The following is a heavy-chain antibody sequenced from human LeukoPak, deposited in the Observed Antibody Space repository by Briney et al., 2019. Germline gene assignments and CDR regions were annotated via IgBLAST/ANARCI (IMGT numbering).Heavy chain of an antibody. CDR1: GYTFTTYV. V-gene: IGHV1-18*01. Sequence: ASVKVSCEASGYTFTTYVINWVRQAPGQGLEWMGWISANSGDTNYAKNFQGRVTMTTATSTNTAYMDLRSLRSDDTAIYYCAGGSLVTFGGVIVPLVSDYWGQGTPVTVSS. J-gene: IGHJ4*02. CDR3: AGGSLVTFGGVIVPLVSDY. CDR2: ISANSGDT. D-gene: IGHD3-16*02.